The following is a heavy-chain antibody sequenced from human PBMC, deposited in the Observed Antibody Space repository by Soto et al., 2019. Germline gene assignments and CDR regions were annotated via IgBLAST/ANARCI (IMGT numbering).Heavy chain of an antibody. CDR2: ISSNTAYT. J-gene: IGHJ5*02. D-gene: IGHD1-26*01. CDR1: GFTFRSFT. CDR3: AGDACRSRSPRRRVDP. V-gene: IGHV3-21*04. Sequence: PGGSLRLSCAASGFTFRSFTMNCVLQAPGKGREWVSTISSNTAYTYYTDALRSRFTISRDKAKNSLHLQMNSLRAEDTAVYYCAGDACRSRSPRRRVDPWGQGTLVTVSS.